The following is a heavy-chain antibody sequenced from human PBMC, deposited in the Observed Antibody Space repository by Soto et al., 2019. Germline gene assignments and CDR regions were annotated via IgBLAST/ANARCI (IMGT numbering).Heavy chain of an antibody. CDR2: IYHSGST. V-gene: IGHV4-30-2*01. J-gene: IGHJ4*02. CDR1: GGSISSGGYS. D-gene: IGHD5-18*01. CDR3: EKDLKWTQLWSPVDY. Sequence: SETLSLTCAVSGGSISSGGYSWSWIRQPPGKGLGWIGYIYHSGSTYYNPSLKSRVTISVDRSKNQFSLKLSSVTAADTAVYYCEKDLKWTQLWSPVDYWGQGTLVTVSS.